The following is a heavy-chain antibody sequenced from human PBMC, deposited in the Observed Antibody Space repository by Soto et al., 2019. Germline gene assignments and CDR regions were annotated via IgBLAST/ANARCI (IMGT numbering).Heavy chain of an antibody. CDR2: IFSDNGK. V-gene: IGHV2-26*01. J-gene: IGHJ4*02. CDR3: ARASYRSGWLIDY. D-gene: IGHD6-19*01. Sequence: QVTLKESGPVLVKPTETLTLTCTVSGFSLSNDRVGMRWIRQPPGKALEWLALIFSDNGKTYTKSLKSMITTSKATAKSQVFLNIINIEPVNPATYFCARASYRSGWLIDYGGQGTLVTVSS. CDR1: GFSLSNDRVG.